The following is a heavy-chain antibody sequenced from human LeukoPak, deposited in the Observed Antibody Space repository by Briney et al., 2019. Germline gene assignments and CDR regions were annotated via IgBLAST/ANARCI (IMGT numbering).Heavy chain of an antibody. CDR1: GFTVSSNY. D-gene: IGHD4-17*01. Sequence: GGSLRLSCAASGFTVSSNYMSWVRQAPGKGLEWVSATHSSGGTYYADSVKGRFTISRDTSKNTLYLQINSLSVEDTAVYYCIVFGDSNHWGQGTLVTVSS. J-gene: IGHJ5*02. CDR3: IVFGDSNH. V-gene: IGHV3-53*01. CDR2: THSSGGT.